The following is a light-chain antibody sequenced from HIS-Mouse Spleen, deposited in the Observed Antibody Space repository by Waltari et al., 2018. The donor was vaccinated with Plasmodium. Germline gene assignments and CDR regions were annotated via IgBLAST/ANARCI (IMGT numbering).Light chain of an antibody. CDR3: VLYMGSGIWV. CDR1: SGSVSTSYY. V-gene: IGLV8-61*01. CDR2: STN. Sequence: QTVVTQEPSFSVSPGGTVTLTCGFSSGSVSTSYYPSWYQQTPGQAPRPLIYSTNTRSSVVPDRFSGSILGNKAALTITGAQADDESDYYCVLYMGSGIWVFGGGTKLTVL. J-gene: IGLJ2*01.